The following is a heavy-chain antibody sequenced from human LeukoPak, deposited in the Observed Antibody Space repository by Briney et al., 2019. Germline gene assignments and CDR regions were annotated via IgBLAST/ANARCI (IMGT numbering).Heavy chain of an antibody. V-gene: IGHV1-69*13. Sequence: ASVKVSCKASGGTFSSYAISWVRQAPGQGLEWMGGIIPIFGTANYAQKFQGRVTITADESTSTAYMELSSLRSEDTAVYYCARGTRRYYDGSGYYYGEFDYWGQGILVTVSS. J-gene: IGHJ4*02. CDR3: ARGTRRYYDGSGYYYGEFDY. CDR2: IIPIFGTA. CDR1: GGTFSSYA. D-gene: IGHD3-22*01.